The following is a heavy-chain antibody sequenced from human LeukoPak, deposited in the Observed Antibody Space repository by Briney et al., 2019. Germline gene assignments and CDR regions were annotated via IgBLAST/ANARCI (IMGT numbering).Heavy chain of an antibody. D-gene: IGHD3-10*01. CDR1: GASFRGYS. CDR3: ARSWFGEYGGGAFDI. Sequence: SDPLSLTCAVYGASFRGYSWSWSRQPPGKGLEWIGEINNNRNTNYNPYGRIRVSISVDTSKNQFSLKLSSVTAADTAVYDCARSWFGEYGGGAFDIWGQGTMVTVSS. CDR2: INNNRNT. J-gene: IGHJ3*02. V-gene: IGHV4-34*01.